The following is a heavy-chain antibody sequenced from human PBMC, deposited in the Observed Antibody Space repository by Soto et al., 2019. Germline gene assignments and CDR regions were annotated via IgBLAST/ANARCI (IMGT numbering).Heavy chain of an antibody. J-gene: IGHJ5*01. CDR2: IYSGDST. D-gene: IGHD6-13*01. CDR3: ARPSVAADCTWDS. V-gene: IGHV3-53*02. CDR1: GFTVSSNY. Sequence: EVQLVETGGGLIQPGGSLRLSCAASGFTVSSNYMSWVRQAPGKGLECVSVIYSGDSTYYADSVKGRFTISRDHSKITLYLHMNSLRAADTAAYYCARPSVAADCTWDSCGHGTRVAVSS.